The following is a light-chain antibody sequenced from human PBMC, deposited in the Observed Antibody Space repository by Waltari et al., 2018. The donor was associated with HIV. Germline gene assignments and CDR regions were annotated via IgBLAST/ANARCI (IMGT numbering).Light chain of an antibody. Sequence: QSVLTQPPSASGTPGQRVTISCSGSSSNIGSFYVYWYQQLPGSAPKLLIYRNNQRPSGVPARFSGSKSGTSASLAISGLRSEDEADYYCAAWTDSLRGVVFGGGTKLSVL. V-gene: IGLV1-47*01. CDR2: RNN. CDR1: SSNIGSFY. J-gene: IGLJ2*01. CDR3: AAWTDSLRGVV.